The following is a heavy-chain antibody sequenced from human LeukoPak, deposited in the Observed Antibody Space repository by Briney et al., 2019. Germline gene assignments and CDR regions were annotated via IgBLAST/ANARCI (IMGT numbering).Heavy chain of an antibody. V-gene: IGHV4-61*02. CDR2: IYTSGST. CDR3: TAWDTTETYNWFDP. Sequence: PSQTLSLTCTVSGGSISSGSYYWSWIRQPAGKGLEWIGRIYTSGSTNYNPSLKSRVSISVDTSKNQFSLKLSSVTAADTAVYYCTAWDTTETYNWFDPWGQGTLVTVSS. J-gene: IGHJ5*02. D-gene: IGHD5-18*01. CDR1: GGSISSGSYY.